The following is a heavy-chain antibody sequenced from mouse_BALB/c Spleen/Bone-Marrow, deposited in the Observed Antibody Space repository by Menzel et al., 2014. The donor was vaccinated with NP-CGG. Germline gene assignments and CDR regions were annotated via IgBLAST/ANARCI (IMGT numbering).Heavy chain of an antibody. CDR3: NGNYYAMDY. CDR1: GFNIKDYY. J-gene: IGHJ4*01. CDR2: IDPENGDT. Sequence: VQGVESGAGLVRSGASVKLSCTASGFNIKDYYMHWVKQRPEQGLEWIGWIDPENGDTEYAPEFQGKATMTADTSSNTAYLQLSSLTSEDTAVYYCNGNYYAMDYWGQGTSVTVSS. D-gene: IGHD2-1*01. V-gene: IGHV14-4*02.